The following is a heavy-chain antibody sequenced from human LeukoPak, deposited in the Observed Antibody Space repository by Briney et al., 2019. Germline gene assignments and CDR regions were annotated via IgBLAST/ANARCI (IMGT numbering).Heavy chain of an antibody. J-gene: IGHJ4*02. CDR1: GFTFCNYW. Sequence: GGSLRLSCAASGFTFCNYWMSWGRQTPEKGLEWGANINDDGSEKYYVDSVKGRFTISRDNAKNSLYLQMSSLRGEDTAVYFCASAKKAYQFYYWGQGTLVTVSS. V-gene: IGHV3-7*02. D-gene: IGHD3-22*01. CDR2: INDDGSEK. CDR3: ASAKKAYQFYY.